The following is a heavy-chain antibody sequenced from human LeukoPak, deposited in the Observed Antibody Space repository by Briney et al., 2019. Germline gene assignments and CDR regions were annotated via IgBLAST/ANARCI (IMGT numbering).Heavy chain of an antibody. V-gene: IGHV3-53*01. D-gene: IGHD6-13*01. CDR3: ARVVGEAGHFDY. CDR1: GFTVGSNY. CDR2: IYSGGST. J-gene: IGHJ4*02. Sequence: AGGSLRLSCAASGFTVGSNYMSWVRQAPGKGLEWVSVIYSGGSTYYADSVKGRFTISRNNSKNTLYLQMNSLRAEDTAVYYCARVVGEAGHFDYWGQGTLVTVSS.